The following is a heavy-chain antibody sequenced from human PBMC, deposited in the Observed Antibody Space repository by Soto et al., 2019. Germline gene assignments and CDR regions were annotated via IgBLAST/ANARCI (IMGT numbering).Heavy chain of an antibody. J-gene: IGHJ4*02. D-gene: IGHD6-13*01. Sequence: PGGSLRLSCAASGFTFSSYAMSWVRQAPGKGLVWVSRINSDGSSTSYADSVKGRFTISRDNAKNTLYLQMTSLRVEDRAIYYCVRGKVAAGFDYWGQGALVTVSS. CDR3: VRGKVAAGFDY. CDR1: GFTFSSYA. CDR2: INSDGSST. V-gene: IGHV3-74*01.